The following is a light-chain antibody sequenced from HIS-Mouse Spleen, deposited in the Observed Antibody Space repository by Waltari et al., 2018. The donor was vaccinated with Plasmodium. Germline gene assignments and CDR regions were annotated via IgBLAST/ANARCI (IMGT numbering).Light chain of an antibody. CDR1: SSDVGSYNL. CDR2: EGS. V-gene: IGLV2-23*01. CDR3: CSYAGSSTYV. Sequence: QSALTQPASVSGSPGQSITISCTGTSSDVGSYNLFSWYQQHPGKAPKLMIYEGSKRPSGVSNRFSGSKSGNTASLTISELQAEDEADYYCCSYAGSSTYVFGTGTKVTVL. J-gene: IGLJ1*01.